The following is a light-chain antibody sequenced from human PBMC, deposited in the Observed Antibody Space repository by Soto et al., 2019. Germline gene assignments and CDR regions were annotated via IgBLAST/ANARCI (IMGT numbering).Light chain of an antibody. V-gene: IGLV2-14*01. CDR3: SSYTSSSTPYV. CDR1: RSDVGGFNY. Sequence: LTQPASFSGSPGQSITISSTGTRSDVGGFNYVSLYQQHPGKAPKLMIYDVSNRPSGVSHRFSGSKSGNTASLTISGLQAEDEADYYCSSYTSSSTPYVFGTGTKVTVL. J-gene: IGLJ1*01. CDR2: DVS.